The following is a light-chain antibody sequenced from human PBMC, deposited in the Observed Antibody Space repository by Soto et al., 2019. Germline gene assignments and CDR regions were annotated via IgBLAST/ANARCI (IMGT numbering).Light chain of an antibody. CDR3: CSYAGSSSSI. V-gene: IGLV2-23*02. CDR2: EVT. CDR1: SSDVGTYNL. J-gene: IGLJ1*01. Sequence: QSVLTQAASVSGFPGQSITISCSGTSSDVGTYNLVSWYQQYPGKAPRLMIYEVTKRPSGVSNRFSGSKSGNTASLTISGLQPEDEADYYCCSYAGSSSSIFGTGTKLTV.